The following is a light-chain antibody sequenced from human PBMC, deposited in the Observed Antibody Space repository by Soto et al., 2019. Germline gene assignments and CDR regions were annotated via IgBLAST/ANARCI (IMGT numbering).Light chain of an antibody. CDR1: QSISSW. CDR3: QQYGSSPPWT. J-gene: IGKJ1*01. V-gene: IGKV1-5*01. Sequence: DIQMTQSPSTLSASVGDRVTITCRASQSISSWLAWYQQKLGRAPRLLIYDASSLQSGVPSKFSGSGSGTDFTLTISSLQPEDFAVYYCQQYGSSPPWTFGQGTKVDIK. CDR2: DAS.